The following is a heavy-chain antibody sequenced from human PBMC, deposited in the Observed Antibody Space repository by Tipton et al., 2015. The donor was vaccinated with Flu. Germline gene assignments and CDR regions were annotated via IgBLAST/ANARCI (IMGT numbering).Heavy chain of an antibody. J-gene: IGHJ4*02. CDR2: IYHSGST. CDR3: GRSYYYGSGSYYNRAFDY. V-gene: IGHV4-31*03. CDR1: GASISSGGYY. Sequence: TLSLTCSVSGASISSGGYYWSWIRQHPGKGLEWLGYIYHSGSTYYNPSLKSRVTISVDTSNNQFSLKLRSVTAADTAVYYCGRSYYYGSGSYYNRAFDYWGQGTLVTVSS. D-gene: IGHD3-10*01.